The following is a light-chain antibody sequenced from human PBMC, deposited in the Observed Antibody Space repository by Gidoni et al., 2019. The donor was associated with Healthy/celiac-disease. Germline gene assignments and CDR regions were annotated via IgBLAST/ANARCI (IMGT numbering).Light chain of an antibody. CDR3: QQYNNWPPYT. Sequence: EIVMTQSPATLSVSPGERATLTCRASQRVSSNLAWYQQKPGQAPRLLIYGASTRATGIPARFSGSGSGTEVTLTISSLQSADFAVYYCQQYNNWPPYTFGQGTKLEIK. V-gene: IGKV3-15*01. CDR2: GAS. J-gene: IGKJ2*01. CDR1: QRVSSN.